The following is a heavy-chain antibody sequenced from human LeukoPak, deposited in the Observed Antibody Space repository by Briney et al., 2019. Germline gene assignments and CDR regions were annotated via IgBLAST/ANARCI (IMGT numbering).Heavy chain of an antibody. J-gene: IGHJ4*02. CDR2: INAGNGNT. CDR1: GYTFTSYA. CDR3: ARVGTRYYDIQPLFDN. Sequence: ASVKVSCKASGYTFTSYAMHWVRQAPGQRLEWMGWINAGNGNTKYSQKFQGRVTITRDTSASTAYMELSSLRSEDTAVYYCARVGTRYYDIQPLFDNWGQGTLVTVSS. D-gene: IGHD3-9*01. V-gene: IGHV1-3*01.